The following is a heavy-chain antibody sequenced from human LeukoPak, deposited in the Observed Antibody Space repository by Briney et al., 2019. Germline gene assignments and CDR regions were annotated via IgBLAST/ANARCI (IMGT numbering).Heavy chain of an antibody. Sequence: GESLKISCKGSGYSFTNYWIGWVRQMPGKGLEWMGIIYRGDSDARYSPSFQGQVTISADKSINTAYLQWSSLKASDTAMYYCARLWSSSGWYGVYWGQGTLVAVSS. V-gene: IGHV5-51*01. D-gene: IGHD6-19*01. CDR2: IYRGDSDA. CDR3: ARLWSSSGWYGVY. J-gene: IGHJ4*02. CDR1: GYSFTNYW.